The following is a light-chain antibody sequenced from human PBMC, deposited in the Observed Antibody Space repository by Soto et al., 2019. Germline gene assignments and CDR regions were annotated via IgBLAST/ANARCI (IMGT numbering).Light chain of an antibody. CDR3: QQRGNWPYT. V-gene: IGKV3-11*01. J-gene: IGKJ2*01. CDR1: QSVSSY. Sequence: EIVLTQSPATLSLSLGERATLSCRASQSVSSYFGWYQQKPGQAPRLLIYDAPNSATDIPGRFSGSGSVTDFTLTISSLEPDDLAVYFCQQRGNWPYTFGQGTKLEIK. CDR2: DAP.